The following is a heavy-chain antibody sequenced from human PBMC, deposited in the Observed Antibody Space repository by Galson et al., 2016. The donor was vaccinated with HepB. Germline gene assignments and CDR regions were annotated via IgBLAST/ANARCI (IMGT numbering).Heavy chain of an antibody. J-gene: IGHJ3*02. CDR3: ARGYDSNAYYYGTDAFDI. Sequence: SETLSLTCSVSGDSISDYYWSWIRQPPGKGLGWIGYFSNSGSTNYNPSLKSRVTISVETSKNQFSLKLSSVTAADTAVSYCARGYDSNAYYYGTDAFDIWGQGTMVSVSS. V-gene: IGHV4-59*01. CDR1: GDSISDYY. D-gene: IGHD3-22*01. CDR2: FSNSGST.